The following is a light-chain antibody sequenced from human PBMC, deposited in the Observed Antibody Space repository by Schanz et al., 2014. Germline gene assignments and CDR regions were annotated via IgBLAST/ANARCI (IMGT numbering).Light chain of an antibody. V-gene: IGLV2-14*01. Sequence: QSALTQPASVSGSPGQSITISCTGSSSDVGGYKYVSWYQQHPGKAPKLMIYDVSNRPSGVSNRFSGSKSGNTASLTISGLQAEDEGDYYCSSYRSIGPRVFGPGTKLTVL. CDR2: DVS. CDR3: SSYRSIGPRV. CDR1: SSDVGGYKY. J-gene: IGLJ1*01.